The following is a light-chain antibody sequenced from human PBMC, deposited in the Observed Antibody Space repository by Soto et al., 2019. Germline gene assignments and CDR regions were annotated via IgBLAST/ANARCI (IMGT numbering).Light chain of an antibody. Sequence: QSALTQPASVSGSPGQSITISCTGTSSDVGGYNYVSWYQQHPGKAPKLMIYDVSNRPSGVSNRFPGSKSGNTASLTISGLQAEDEADYYCSSYTSSSTNVFGTGTKVTV. J-gene: IGLJ1*01. CDR3: SSYTSSSTNV. CDR2: DVS. V-gene: IGLV2-14*01. CDR1: SSDVGGYNY.